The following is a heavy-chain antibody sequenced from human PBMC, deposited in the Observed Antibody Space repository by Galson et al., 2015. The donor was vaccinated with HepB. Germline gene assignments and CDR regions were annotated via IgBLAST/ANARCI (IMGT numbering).Heavy chain of an antibody. V-gene: IGHV1-2*02. CDR1: GYTFTGYY. Sequence: SVKVSCKASGYTFTGYYMHWVRQAPGQGLEWTGWINPNSGGTNYAQKLQGRVTMTRDTSISTAYMELSRLRSDDTAVYYCARDLEEGGALDAFDFWGQGTMVTVSS. CDR3: ARDLEEGGALDAFDF. D-gene: IGHD1-26*01. CDR2: INPNSGGT. J-gene: IGHJ3*01.